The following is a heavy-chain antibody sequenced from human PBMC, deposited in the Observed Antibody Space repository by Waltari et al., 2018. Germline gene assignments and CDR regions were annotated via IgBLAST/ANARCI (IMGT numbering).Heavy chain of an antibody. J-gene: IGHJ4*02. CDR1: GDSMSPSNW. CDR3: ARDRGRGLYLDT. V-gene: IGHV4-4*02. CDR2: VHGSGKI. D-gene: IGHD2-15*01. Sequence: HLQESGPGLVKPSGTLSLICAVSGDSMSPSNWWSWVRQPPGKGLEWIGQVHGSGKINYNPSFASRVTVSLDTSTYHIALKVTSATAADTALYYCARDRGRGLYLDTWGRGILVTVSP.